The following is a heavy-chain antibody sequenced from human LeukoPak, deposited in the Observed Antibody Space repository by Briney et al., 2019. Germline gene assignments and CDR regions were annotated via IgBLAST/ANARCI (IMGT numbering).Heavy chain of an antibody. V-gene: IGHV4-59*08. Sequence: SGTLSLTCTVSGGSLSNYYWSWIRQPPGKGLEWIGYIYYSGSINYNPSLKSRVTISVDMSKNQFSLQLSSVTAADTAVYYCARQSRDGDYIAKLFDYWGQGTLVTVSS. CDR3: ARQSRDGDYIAKLFDY. J-gene: IGHJ4*02. D-gene: IGHD4-17*01. CDR1: GGSLSNYY. CDR2: IYYSGSI.